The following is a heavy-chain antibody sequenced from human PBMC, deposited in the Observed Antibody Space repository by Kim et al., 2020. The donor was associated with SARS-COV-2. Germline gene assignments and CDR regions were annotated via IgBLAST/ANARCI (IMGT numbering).Heavy chain of an antibody. D-gene: IGHD6-13*01. J-gene: IGHJ6*03. CDR3: AKRFSSSRPTIRSMDV. V-gene: IGHV3-7*01. CDR2: IKYDGSEK. CDR1: GFSFSSYW. Sequence: VGSLRLSCAASGFSFSSYWMTWVRQAPGKGLEWVANIKYDGSEKYYVDSVKGRFTVSRDNAKNSLYLQMDSLRAEDTAVYYCAKRFSSSRPTIRSMDVWGKGTTVIVSS.